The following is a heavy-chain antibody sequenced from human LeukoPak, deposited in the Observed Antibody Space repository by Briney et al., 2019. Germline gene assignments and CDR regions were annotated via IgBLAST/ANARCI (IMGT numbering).Heavy chain of an antibody. J-gene: IGHJ4*02. Sequence: GGSLRLSCAASGLTFSSYSMNWVRQAPGKGLEWVSYISSSSSTIYYADSVKGRFTISRDNAKNSLYLQMNSLRAEDTAVYYCARTLVGATRPYYFDYWGQGTLVTVSS. CDR1: GLTFSSYS. CDR2: ISSSSSTI. CDR3: ARTLVGATRPYYFDY. D-gene: IGHD1-26*01. V-gene: IGHV3-48*01.